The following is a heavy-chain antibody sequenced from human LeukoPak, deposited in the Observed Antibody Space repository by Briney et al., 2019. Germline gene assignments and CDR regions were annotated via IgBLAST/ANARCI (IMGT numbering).Heavy chain of an antibody. CDR2: IGGSAGST. Sequence: GGSLRLSCAASGFTFSSYAMSWVRQAPGKGLEWVSGIGGSAGSTYYADSVKGRFTISRDNSKNTLYLQINSLRADDTAVYYCAKDRYVLTARETAYFDYWGQGTLVTVSS. V-gene: IGHV3-23*01. CDR1: GFTFSSYA. D-gene: IGHD2-21*02. J-gene: IGHJ4*02. CDR3: AKDRYVLTARETAYFDY.